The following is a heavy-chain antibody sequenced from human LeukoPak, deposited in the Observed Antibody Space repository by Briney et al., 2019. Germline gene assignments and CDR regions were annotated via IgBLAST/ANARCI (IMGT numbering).Heavy chain of an antibody. D-gene: IGHD3-16*02. J-gene: IGHJ4*02. CDR2: IYYSGST. Sequence: SETLSLTCTVSGGSISSSSYYWGWIRQPPGKGLEWIGSIYYSGSTYYNPSLKSRVTISVDTSKNQFSLKLSSVTAADTAVYYCARDLDYVWGSYLSYFDYWGQGTLVTVSS. CDR1: GGSISSSSYY. CDR3: ARDLDYVWGSYLSYFDY. V-gene: IGHV4-39*07.